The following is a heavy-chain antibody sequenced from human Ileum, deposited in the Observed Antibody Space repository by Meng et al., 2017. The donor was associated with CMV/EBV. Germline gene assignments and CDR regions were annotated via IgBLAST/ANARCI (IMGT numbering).Heavy chain of an antibody. D-gene: IGHD3-22*01. V-gene: IGHV3-9*01. J-gene: IGHJ4*02. Sequence: SLKISCAASGFTFNDYAMHWVRQAPGKGLEWVSGISWNSGVTGDADSVKGRFTIYRDNAKNSLYLQMNSLRPEDTAVYYCARSTRGYYDITGYFEYWGQGALVTVSS. CDR1: GFTFNDYA. CDR2: ISWNSGVT. CDR3: ARSTRGYYDITGYFEY.